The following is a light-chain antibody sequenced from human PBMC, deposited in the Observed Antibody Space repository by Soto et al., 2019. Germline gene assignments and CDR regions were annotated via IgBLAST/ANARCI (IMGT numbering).Light chain of an antibody. CDR1: NSDVGGYKY. V-gene: IGLV2-14*03. Sequence: QSVLTQPASVSGSPGQSITISCTGTNSDVGGYKYVSWYQHQPGKAPKLMFYGVDNRPSGVSNRFSASKSGNTASLTISGLQAEDEAEYYCGSYTSTSTLVFGGGTKLTVL. CDR3: GSYTSTSTLV. CDR2: GVD. J-gene: IGLJ2*01.